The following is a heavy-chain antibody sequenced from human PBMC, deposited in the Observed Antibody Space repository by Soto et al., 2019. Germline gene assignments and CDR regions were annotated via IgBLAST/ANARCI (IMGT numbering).Heavy chain of an antibody. Sequence: QVQMQESGPGLVKPSETLTVTCTVSGGSISSYYWSWIRQPPGKGLEWIGYIYHSGNTNYNPSLKSRVTISVDTSKNQFSLKLSFVTAADTAVYYCARVPRFYYGSGSYTYSMDVWGKGTTVTVSS. J-gene: IGHJ6*03. CDR2: IYHSGNT. CDR1: GGSISSYY. V-gene: IGHV4-59*01. CDR3: ARVPRFYYGSGSYTYSMDV. D-gene: IGHD3-10*01.